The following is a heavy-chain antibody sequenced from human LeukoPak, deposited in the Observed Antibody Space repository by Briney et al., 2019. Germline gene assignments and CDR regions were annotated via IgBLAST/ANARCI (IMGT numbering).Heavy chain of an antibody. J-gene: IGHJ4*02. CDR2: ISGGSDYI. V-gene: IGHV3-21*01. D-gene: IGHD1-26*01. Sequence: GGSLRLSCAASGFMFNGYSITWVRQAPGKGLEWVSYISGGSDYIYYTDSVKGRFTISRDNAKKSLYLQLNSLRVEDTAVYYCARWGLGPSFDSWGQGTLVTVSS. CDR1: GFMFNGYS. CDR3: ARWGLGPSFDS.